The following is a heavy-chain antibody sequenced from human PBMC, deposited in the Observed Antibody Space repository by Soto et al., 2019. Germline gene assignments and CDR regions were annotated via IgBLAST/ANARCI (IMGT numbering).Heavy chain of an antibody. J-gene: IGHJ6*02. Sequence: QVQLMESEGGVVQPGRSLRLSCAASGFTFSSYAMHWVSQAPGKGLEWVAVISYDGSNKYYADSVKGRFTISRDNSKNTLYLQMNSLRAEDTAVYYCARVDTGYYYYGMDVWGQGTTVTVSS. CDR3: ARVDTGYYYYGMDV. CDR1: GFTFSSYA. D-gene: IGHD2-2*02. CDR2: ISYDGSNK. V-gene: IGHV3-30-3*01.